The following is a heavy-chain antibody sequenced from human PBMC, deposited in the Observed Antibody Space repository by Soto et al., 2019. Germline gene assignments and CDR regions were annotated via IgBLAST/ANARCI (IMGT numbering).Heavy chain of an antibody. CDR1: GFTVGAYG. D-gene: IGHD2-2*01. CDR3: ARDGYASTSCYCDY. Sequence: GGSLRLSCAVSGFTVGAYGLHWVRQAPGKGLEWVAVISYDGSSTYYADSVKGRFTISRDNSKNTLYLQMNSLRAEDTAVYYCARDGYASTSCYCDYWGQGTLVTVSS. J-gene: IGHJ4*02. CDR2: ISYDGSST. V-gene: IGHV3-30*03.